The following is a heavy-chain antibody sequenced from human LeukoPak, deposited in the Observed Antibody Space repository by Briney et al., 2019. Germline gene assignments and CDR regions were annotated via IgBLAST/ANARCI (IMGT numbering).Heavy chain of an antibody. CDR2: INPNSGGI. J-gene: IGHJ5*02. Sequence: ASVKVSCKTSGYTFTDYYLHWVRQAPGQGLEWMGWINPNSGGISSAQKFQGRVTMTRDTSITTVYMEVSWLTSDDTAIYYCARADRLHGGPYLIGPWDQGTLVTVSS. D-gene: IGHD3-16*01. CDR3: ARADRLHGGPYLIGP. V-gene: IGHV1-2*02. CDR1: GYTFTDYY.